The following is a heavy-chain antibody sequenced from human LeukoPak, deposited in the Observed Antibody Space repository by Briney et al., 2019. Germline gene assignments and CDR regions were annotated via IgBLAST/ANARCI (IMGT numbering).Heavy chain of an antibody. Sequence: ASVKVSCKVSGYTLTELSMNWVRQAPGKGLEWMGGFDPEDGETIYAQKFQGRVTMTEDTSTDTAYMELSSLRSEDTAVYYCATVNRPYYYDSSAALYFDYWGQGTLVTVSS. CDR1: GYTLTELS. D-gene: IGHD3-22*01. J-gene: IGHJ4*02. V-gene: IGHV1-24*01. CDR3: ATVNRPYYYDSSAALYFDY. CDR2: FDPEDGET.